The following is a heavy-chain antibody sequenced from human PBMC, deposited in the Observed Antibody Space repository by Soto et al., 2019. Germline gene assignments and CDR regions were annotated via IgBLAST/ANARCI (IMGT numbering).Heavy chain of an antibody. V-gene: IGHV4-34*01. D-gene: IGHD3-22*01. J-gene: IGHJ5*02. CDR3: ARGLTTMNRGNWFDP. CDR1: GGSFSGYY. Sequence: QVQLHQWGAGLLKPSETLSLTCAVYGGSFSGYYWSWIRQPQGKGLEWIGEINHSGSTNYNPSLKSRVTISVDTSKNQFSLKLSSVTVADTAVYYCARGLTTMNRGNWFDPWGQGTLVTVSS. CDR2: INHSGST.